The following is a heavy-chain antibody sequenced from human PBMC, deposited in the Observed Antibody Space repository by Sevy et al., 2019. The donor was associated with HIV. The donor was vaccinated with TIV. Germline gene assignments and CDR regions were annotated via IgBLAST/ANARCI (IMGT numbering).Heavy chain of an antibody. D-gene: IGHD1-26*01. V-gene: IGHV4-59*01. CDR1: GGSISSYY. Sequence: SETLSLTCTVSGGSISSYYWSWIRQPPGKGLEWIGYIYYSGSTNYNPSLKSRVTISVDTSKNQFSLKLSSVTAADTAVYYCARVGATFAYYYYYYMDVWGKRTTVTVSS. CDR3: ARVGATFAYYYYYYMDV. CDR2: IYYSGST. J-gene: IGHJ6*03.